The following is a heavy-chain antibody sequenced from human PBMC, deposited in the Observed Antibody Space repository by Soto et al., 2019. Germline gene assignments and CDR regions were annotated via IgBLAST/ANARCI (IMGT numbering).Heavy chain of an antibody. CDR2: ISYDGSNK. CDR3: AKSVAVAGGYYYGMDV. J-gene: IGHJ6*02. Sequence: GGSLRLSCAASGFTFSSYGMHWVRQAPGKGLEWVAVISYDGSNKYYADSVKGRFTISRDNSKNTLYLQMNSLRAEDTAVYYCAKSVAVAGGYYYGMDVWGQGTTVTVSS. V-gene: IGHV3-30*18. CDR1: GFTFSSYG. D-gene: IGHD6-19*01.